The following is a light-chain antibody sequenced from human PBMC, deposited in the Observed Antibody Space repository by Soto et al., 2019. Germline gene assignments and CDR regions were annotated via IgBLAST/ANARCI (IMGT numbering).Light chain of an antibody. CDR3: QQYNSYSLWT. V-gene: IGKV1-5*01. CDR1: QSVSGW. Sequence: DIQMTQSPSTLSVSVGDTVTVTCRASQSVSGWLAWYQQKPGKAPKLLIYDASSLESGVPSRFSGSGSGTEFTLTISSLQPDDFATYYCQQYNSYSLWTFGQGTKVDIK. CDR2: DAS. J-gene: IGKJ1*01.